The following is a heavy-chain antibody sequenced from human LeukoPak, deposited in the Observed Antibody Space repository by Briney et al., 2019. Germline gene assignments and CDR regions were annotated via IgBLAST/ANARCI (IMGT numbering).Heavy chain of an antibody. J-gene: IGHJ6*02. CDR3: ARDGGYSSSWYDYYYGMDV. CDR1: GGTFSSYA. D-gene: IGHD6-13*01. CDR2: IIPILGIA. Sequence: GASVKVSCKASGGTFSSYAISWVRQAPGQGLEWMGRIIPILGIANYAQKFQGRVTITADKSTSTAYMELSSLRSEDTAVYYCARDGGYSSSWYDYYYGMDVWGQGTTVTVSS. V-gene: IGHV1-69*04.